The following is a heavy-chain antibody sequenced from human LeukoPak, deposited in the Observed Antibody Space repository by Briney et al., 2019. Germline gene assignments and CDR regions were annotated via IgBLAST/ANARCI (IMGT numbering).Heavy chain of an antibody. J-gene: IGHJ4*02. Sequence: GASVKASCKASGYTFTSYGISWVRQAPGQGLEWMGWISAYNGNTNYAQKLQGRVTMTTDTSTSTAYMELRSLRSDDTAVYYCARAVPAAISPNNDYWGQGTLVTVSS. CDR1: GYTFTSYG. CDR3: ARAVPAAISPNNDY. CDR2: ISAYNGNT. V-gene: IGHV1-18*01. D-gene: IGHD2-2*01.